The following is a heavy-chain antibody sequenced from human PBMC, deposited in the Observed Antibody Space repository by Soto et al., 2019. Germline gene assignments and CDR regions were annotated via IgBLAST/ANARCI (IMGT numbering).Heavy chain of an antibody. CDR1: GFTFSGYG. Sequence: QVQLVESGGGVVQPGRSLRLSCAASGFTFSGYGMHWVRQAPGKGLEWVAVISYDGSNKHYADSVKGRFTSSRDKSKNTLYLQMNSLRAEDTAVYYCAKAISPLYYYYGLDVWGQGTTVTVSS. CDR3: AKAISPLYYYYGLDV. V-gene: IGHV3-30*18. D-gene: IGHD2-21*01. J-gene: IGHJ6*02. CDR2: ISYDGSNK.